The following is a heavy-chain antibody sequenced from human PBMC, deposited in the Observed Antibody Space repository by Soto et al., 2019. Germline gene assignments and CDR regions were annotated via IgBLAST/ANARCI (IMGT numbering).Heavy chain of an antibody. D-gene: IGHD2-15*01. J-gene: IGHJ4*02. CDR2: ISAYNGNT. Sequence: ASVKVSCKASGYTLTTYGISSVRQAPGQGLEWMGWISAYNGNTNYAQKLQGRVTMTTDTSTSTAYMELRSLRSDDTAVYYCARDERVVVAAENFDYWGQGTLVTVSS. V-gene: IGHV1-18*01. CDR1: GYTLTTYG. CDR3: ARDERVVVAAENFDY.